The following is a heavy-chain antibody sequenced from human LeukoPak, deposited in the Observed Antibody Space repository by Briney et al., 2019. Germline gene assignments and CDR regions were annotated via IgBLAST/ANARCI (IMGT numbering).Heavy chain of an antibody. CDR1: GFTFSSYG. CDR3: AKAIYYYYYMDV. V-gene: IGHV3-30*02. CDR2: IRYDGNNK. Sequence: PGGSLRLSXAASGFTFSSYGMHWVRQAPGKGLEWVAFIRYDGNNKYYADSVKGRFTISRDNSKNTLYLQMNSLRAEDTAMYYCAKAIYYYYYMDVWGKGTTVTVSS. J-gene: IGHJ6*03.